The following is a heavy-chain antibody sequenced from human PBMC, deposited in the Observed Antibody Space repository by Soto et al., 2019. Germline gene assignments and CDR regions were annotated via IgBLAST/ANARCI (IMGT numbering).Heavy chain of an antibody. CDR2: IWYDGSNK. D-gene: IGHD2-2*01. V-gene: IGHV3-33*01. J-gene: IGHJ6*02. CDR1: GFTFSSYG. Sequence: GGSLRLSCAASGFTFSSYGMHWVRQAPGKGLEWVAVIWYDGSNKYYADSVKGRFTISRDNSKNTLYLQMNSLRAEDTAVYYCAREMLGYCSSTSCYGDPYYYYGMDVWGQGTTVTVSS. CDR3: AREMLGYCSSTSCYGDPYYYYGMDV.